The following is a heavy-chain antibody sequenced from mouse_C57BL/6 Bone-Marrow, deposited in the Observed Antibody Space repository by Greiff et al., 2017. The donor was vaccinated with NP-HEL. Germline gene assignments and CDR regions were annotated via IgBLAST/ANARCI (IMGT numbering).Heavy chain of an antibody. CDR3: AREGWLSAY. J-gene: IGHJ3*01. V-gene: IGHV1-50*01. Sequence: QVQLQQPGAELVKPGASVKLSCKASGYTFTSYWMQWVKQRPGQGLEWIGEIDPSDSYTNYNQKFKGKATLTVDTSSSTAYMQLGSLTSEDSAVYYCAREGWLSAYWGQGTLVTVSA. CDR2: IDPSDSYT. CDR1: GYTFTSYW. D-gene: IGHD2-3*01.